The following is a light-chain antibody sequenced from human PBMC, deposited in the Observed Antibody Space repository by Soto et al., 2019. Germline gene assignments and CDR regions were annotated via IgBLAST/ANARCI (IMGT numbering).Light chain of an antibody. V-gene: IGKV3D-11*02. J-gene: IGKJ5*01. CDR3: QQRSTWPIT. CDR2: DAS. Sequence: EIVLTQSPATLSLSPGERATLSCRASESVTRFLGWYQQKPGQTPRLLIYDASNRATGIPARFSGSGPGTDFSLTISSLEPEDFAVYFCQQRSTWPITFGQGTRLEIK. CDR1: ESVTRF.